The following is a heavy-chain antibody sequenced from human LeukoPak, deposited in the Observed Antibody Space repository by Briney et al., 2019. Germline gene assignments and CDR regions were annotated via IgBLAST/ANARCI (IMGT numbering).Heavy chain of an antibody. D-gene: IGHD3-3*01. Sequence: GASVKVSCKASGYTFTSYAMNWVRQAPGQGLEWMGWINTNTGNPTYAQGFTGRFVFSLDTSVSTAYLQISSLKAEDTAVYYCARGDYDFWSGYYPLLPQPGVDYWGQGTLVTVSS. CDR2: INTNTGNP. CDR3: ARGDYDFWSGYYPLLPQPGVDY. CDR1: GYTFTSYA. J-gene: IGHJ4*02. V-gene: IGHV7-4-1*02.